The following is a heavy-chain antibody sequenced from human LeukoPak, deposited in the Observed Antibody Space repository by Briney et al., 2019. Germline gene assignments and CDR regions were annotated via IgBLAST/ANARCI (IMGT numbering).Heavy chain of an antibody. V-gene: IGHV3-64*01. J-gene: IGHJ4*02. D-gene: IGHD4/OR15-4a*01. CDR1: GFTFSSYA. CDR2: ISSNGGNT. Sequence: GGSLRLSCAASGFTFSSYAMHWVRQAPGKGLEYVSAISSNGGNTYYANSVKGRFTISRDNSKNTLYLQMNSLRAEDTAVYYCARRAGAYSHPYDYWGQGTLVTVSS. CDR3: ARRAGAYSHPYDY.